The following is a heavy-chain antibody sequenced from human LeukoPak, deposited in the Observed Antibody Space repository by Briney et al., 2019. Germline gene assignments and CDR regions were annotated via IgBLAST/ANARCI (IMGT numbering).Heavy chain of an antibody. Sequence: ASVKVSCKASGYTFTGYYMHWVRQAPGQGLEWMGWINPNSGGTNYAQKFQGRVTMTRDTSISTAYMELSRLRSDDTAVYYCAREKGGSALFDPWGQGTLVTVSS. CDR1: GYTFTGYY. V-gene: IGHV1-2*02. J-gene: IGHJ5*02. CDR3: AREKGGSALFDP. CDR2: INPNSGGT. D-gene: IGHD3-10*01.